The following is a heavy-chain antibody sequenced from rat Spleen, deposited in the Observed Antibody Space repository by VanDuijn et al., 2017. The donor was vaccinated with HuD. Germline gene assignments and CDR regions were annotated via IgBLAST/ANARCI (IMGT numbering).Heavy chain of an antibody. CDR3: ARHEDYSGLDY. CDR2: ISYDGSTT. V-gene: IGHV5-7*01. CDR1: GFIFSDYY. J-gene: IGHJ2*01. D-gene: IGHD1-1*01. Sequence: EVQLVESGGGLVQPGRSLKLSCAASGFIFSDYYMAWVRQAPTKGLEWVATISYDGSTTYYRDSVKGRFTISRDNAKSTLYLQMDSLRSEDTATYYCARHEDYSGLDYWGQGVMVTVSS.